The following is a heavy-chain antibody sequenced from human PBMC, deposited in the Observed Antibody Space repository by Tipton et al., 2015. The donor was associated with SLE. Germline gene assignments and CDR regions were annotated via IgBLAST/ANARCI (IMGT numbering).Heavy chain of an antibody. V-gene: IGHV4-38-2*01. CDR3: ARVPLWISATGNWIDT. CDR1: GYSISAGFY. CDR2: IYYSGTT. J-gene: IGHJ5*02. Sequence: GLVKPSETLSLKCAVSGYSISAGFYWGWVRQPPGKGLEWIGAIYYSGTTFYNPSFKSRVTISVDTSKNEFFLKMSSVTAADTAVYYCARVPLWISATGNWIDTWGQGTLVTVSS. D-gene: IGHD5-12*01.